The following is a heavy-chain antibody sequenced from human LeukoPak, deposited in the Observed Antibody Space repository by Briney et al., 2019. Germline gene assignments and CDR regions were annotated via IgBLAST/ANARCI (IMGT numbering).Heavy chain of an antibody. J-gene: IGHJ4*02. Sequence: GGSLRLSCAASRFTFSNYAMIWVRQAPGKGLEWVSAISGSGISTYYTDSVKGRFTISRDNSKNTLFLQMNSLRAEDTAVYYCAKGPTYYYDTSGYYIDYWGQGTLVTVSS. V-gene: IGHV3-23*01. CDR2: ISGSGIST. CDR3: AKGPTYYYDTSGYYIDY. D-gene: IGHD3-22*01. CDR1: RFTFSNYA.